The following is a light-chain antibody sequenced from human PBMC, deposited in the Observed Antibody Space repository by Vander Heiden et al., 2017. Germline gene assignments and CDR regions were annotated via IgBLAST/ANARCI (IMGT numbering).Light chain of an antibody. CDR1: QSISSW. CDR3: QQYNSYSVT. CDR2: KAS. Sequence: DIQMTQSPSTLSASVGDRVIITCRASQSISSWLAWYQQKPGKAPKLLIYKASSLESGVPPRFSGSGSGTEFTLTISSLQPDDFATYYCQQYNSYSVTFGGGTKVEIK. J-gene: IGKJ4*01. V-gene: IGKV1-5*03.